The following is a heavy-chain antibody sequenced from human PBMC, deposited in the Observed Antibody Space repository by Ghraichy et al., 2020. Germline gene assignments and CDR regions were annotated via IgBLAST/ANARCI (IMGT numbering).Heavy chain of an antibody. V-gene: IGHV4-30-4*01. CDR1: GGSISSGDYY. J-gene: IGHJ2*01. CDR2: IYYSGST. D-gene: IGHD4-17*01. CDR3: ARDPITTVTDEEGQYFDL. Sequence: SETLSLTCTVSGGSISSGDYYWSWIRQPPGKGLEWIGYIYYSGSTYYNPSLKSRVTISVDTSKNQFSLKLSSVPAADTAVYYCARDPITTVTDEEGQYFDLWGRGTLVTVSS.